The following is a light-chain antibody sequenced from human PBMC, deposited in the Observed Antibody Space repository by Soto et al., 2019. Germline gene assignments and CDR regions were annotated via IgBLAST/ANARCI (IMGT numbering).Light chain of an antibody. J-gene: IGLJ2*01. Sequence: QLVLTQPPSVSGTPGQRVTISCSGSSSNLGTNTVNWYQQLPGTAPKVLISSNNQRPSGVPDRFSGSKSGTSASLAISGLQSEDEADYYCAAWDDSLNEGVFGGGTKVTVL. CDR1: SSNLGTNT. V-gene: IGLV1-44*01. CDR3: AAWDDSLNEGV. CDR2: SNN.